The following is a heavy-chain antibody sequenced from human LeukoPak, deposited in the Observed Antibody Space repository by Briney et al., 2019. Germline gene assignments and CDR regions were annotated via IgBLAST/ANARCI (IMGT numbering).Heavy chain of an antibody. Sequence: GESLKISCKGSGYTFAGYWFAWVRQMPGKGLEWMGIIYPGDSDTRYSPSFQGQVTISADKSISTAYLQWSSLKASDTAMYYCARQDGRALYYFDHWGQGALVTVSS. D-gene: IGHD5-24*01. CDR1: GYTFAGYW. V-gene: IGHV5-51*01. J-gene: IGHJ4*02. CDR3: ARQDGRALYYFDH. CDR2: IYPGDSDT.